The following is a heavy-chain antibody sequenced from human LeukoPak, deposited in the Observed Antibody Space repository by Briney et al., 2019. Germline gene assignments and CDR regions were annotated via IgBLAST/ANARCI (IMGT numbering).Heavy chain of an antibody. Sequence: ASVKVSCKASGGTCSSYAISWVRQAPGQGLEWMGRIIPIFGTANYAQKFQGRVTITTDESTSTAYMELSSLRSEDTAVYYCARAPPYYDILTDNWFDPWGQGTLVTVSS. J-gene: IGHJ5*02. CDR2: IIPIFGTA. CDR3: ARAPPYYDILTDNWFDP. V-gene: IGHV1-69*05. CDR1: GGTCSSYA. D-gene: IGHD3-9*01.